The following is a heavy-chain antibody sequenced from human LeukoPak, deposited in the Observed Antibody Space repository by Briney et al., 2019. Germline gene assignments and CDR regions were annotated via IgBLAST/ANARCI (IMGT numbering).Heavy chain of an antibody. J-gene: IGHJ4*02. Sequence: GGSLRLSCAASGFTFSSYSMNWARQAPGKGLEWVSYISSSSSTIYYADSAKGRFTISRDNAKNSLYLQMNSLRAEDTAVYYCARDPPYCSGGSCYTDAQYYFDYWGQGTLVTVSS. CDR3: ARDPPYCSGGSCYTDAQYYFDY. D-gene: IGHD2-15*01. CDR1: GFTFSSYS. V-gene: IGHV3-48*04. CDR2: ISSSSSTI.